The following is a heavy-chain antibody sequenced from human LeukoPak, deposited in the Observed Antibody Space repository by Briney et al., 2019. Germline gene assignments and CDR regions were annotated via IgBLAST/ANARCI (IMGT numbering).Heavy chain of an antibody. CDR2: INPNSGGT. J-gene: IGHJ4*02. Sequence: ASVKVSCKASGYTFTGYYMHWVRQAPGQGLEWMGWINPNSGGTNYAQKFQGRVTMTRDTSISTACMELSRLRSDDTAVYYCATPLGYCSGGSCSDYWGQGTLVTVSS. D-gene: IGHD2-15*01. V-gene: IGHV1-2*02. CDR1: GYTFTGYY. CDR3: ATPLGYCSGGSCSDY.